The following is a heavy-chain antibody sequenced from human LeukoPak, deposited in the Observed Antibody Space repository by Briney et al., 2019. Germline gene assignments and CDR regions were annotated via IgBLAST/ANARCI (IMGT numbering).Heavy chain of an antibody. Sequence: GASVKVSCKASGYTFTGYGISWVRQAPGQGLEWMGWISAYNGNTNYAQKFQGRVTITADKSTSTAYMELSSLRSEDMAVYYCASSRSYYYDSSGYYYTPRENYYFDYWGQGTLVTVSS. J-gene: IGHJ4*02. CDR2: ISAYNGNT. D-gene: IGHD3-22*01. CDR1: GYTFTGYG. V-gene: IGHV1-18*03. CDR3: ASSRSYYYDSSGYYYTPRENYYFDY.